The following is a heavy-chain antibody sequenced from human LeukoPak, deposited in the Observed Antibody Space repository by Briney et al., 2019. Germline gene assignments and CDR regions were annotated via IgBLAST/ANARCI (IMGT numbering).Heavy chain of an antibody. CDR3: ARDRASMTTVTTFGY. V-gene: IGHV3-21*01. Sequence: GGSLRLSCAASGFTFSSYSMNWVRQAPGKGLEWVSSISSSSSYIYYADSVKGRFTISRDNAKNSLYLQMNSLRAEDTAVYYCARDRASMTTVTTFGYWGQGTLVTVSS. J-gene: IGHJ4*02. CDR1: GFTFSSYS. D-gene: IGHD4-17*01. CDR2: ISSSSSYI.